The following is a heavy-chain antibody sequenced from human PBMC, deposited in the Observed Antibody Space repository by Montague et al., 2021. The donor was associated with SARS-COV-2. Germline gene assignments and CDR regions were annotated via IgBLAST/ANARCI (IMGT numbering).Heavy chain of an antibody. CDR2: ISTSGDYT. CDR3: AKDREMDYSADY. Sequence: SLRLSCAASGFIFRHYAMSWVRQAPGKGLEWVSGISTSGDYTYYADSLKGRFTISRDNSRNTLYLQMNSLRAEDTAIYYCAKDREMDYSADYWGQGTLVTGSS. J-gene: IGHJ4*02. V-gene: IGHV3-23*01. D-gene: IGHD5-24*01. CDR1: GFIFRHYA.